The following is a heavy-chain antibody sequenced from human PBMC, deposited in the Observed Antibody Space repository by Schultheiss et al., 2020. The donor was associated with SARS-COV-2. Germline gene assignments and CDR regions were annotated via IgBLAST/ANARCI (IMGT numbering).Heavy chain of an antibody. D-gene: IGHD2-2*01. CDR1: GGSISSGGYY. Sequence: SETLSLTCTVSGGSISSGGYYWSWIRQHPGKGLEWIGYIYYSGSTYYNPSLKSLVTISVDTSKNQFSLKLSSVTAADTAVYYCARAVVVPAARGYYYYMDVWGKGTTVTVSS. CDR3: ARAVVVPAARGYYYYMDV. CDR2: IYYSGST. J-gene: IGHJ6*03. V-gene: IGHV4-31*01.